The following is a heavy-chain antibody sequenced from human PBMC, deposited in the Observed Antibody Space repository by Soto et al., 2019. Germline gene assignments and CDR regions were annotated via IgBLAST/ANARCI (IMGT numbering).Heavy chain of an antibody. V-gene: IGHV3-7*05. CDR2: MKQDGSEK. CDR1: GFTFSNYW. CDR3: ARVRWDHDSSGYRWLDP. D-gene: IGHD3-22*01. J-gene: IGHJ5*02. Sequence: PGGSLRLSCAASGFTFSNYWMSWVRQAPGKGLEWVASMKQDGSEKVHVDSVKGRFTISRDNAENSLFLQMNSLRADDTAVYYCARVRWDHDSSGYRWLDPWGQGTLXTVSS.